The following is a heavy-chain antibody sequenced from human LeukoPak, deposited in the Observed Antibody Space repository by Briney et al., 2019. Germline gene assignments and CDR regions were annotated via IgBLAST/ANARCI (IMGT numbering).Heavy chain of an antibody. CDR3: AARDFWSGPASDY. J-gene: IGHJ4*02. Sequence: GGSLRLSCAASGFTFSSYGTHWVRQAPGKGLEWVAFIRYDGSEKYYADSVKGRFTISRDNSKNTLYLQMNSLRVEGTAVYYCAARDFWSGPASDYWGQGTLVTVSS. D-gene: IGHD3-3*01. V-gene: IGHV3-30*02. CDR1: GFTFSSYG. CDR2: IRYDGSEK.